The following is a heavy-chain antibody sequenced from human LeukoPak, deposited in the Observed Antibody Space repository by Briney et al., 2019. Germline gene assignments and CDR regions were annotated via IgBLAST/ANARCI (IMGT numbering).Heavy chain of an antibody. CDR2: IYSSGSA. J-gene: IGHJ4*02. D-gene: IGHD5-12*01. Sequence: SETLSLTCTVSGASMSTHYWSWLRQPPGKGLEWIGYIYSSGSANYNPSLKSRVTISVDTSKNQFSLKLSSVTAADTAVYYCARMGGYSGYATHWGQGTLVTVSS. CDR3: ARMGGYSGYATH. CDR1: GASMSTHY. V-gene: IGHV4-59*08.